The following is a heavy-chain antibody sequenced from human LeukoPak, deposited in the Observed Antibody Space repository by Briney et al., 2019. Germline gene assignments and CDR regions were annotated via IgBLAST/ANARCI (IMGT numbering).Heavy chain of an antibody. CDR3: ARGQQLVLWFDP. D-gene: IGHD6-13*01. Sequence: GGFLRLSCAASGFSFTTYWMAWARQAPGKGLEWVASVNQDGNEKYYVDSVKGRFTISRDNTKNSLSLQMNRLRVEDTALYYCARGQQLVLWFDPGAREPRSPSRQ. CDR2: VNQDGNEK. V-gene: IGHV3-7*01. J-gene: IGHJ5*02. CDR1: GFSFTTYW.